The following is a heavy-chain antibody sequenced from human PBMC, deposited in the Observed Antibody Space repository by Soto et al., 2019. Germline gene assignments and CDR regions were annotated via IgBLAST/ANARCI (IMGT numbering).Heavy chain of an antibody. V-gene: IGHV4-30-4*01. Sequence: QVQLQESGPGLVKPSQTLSLTCTVSGGSISSGDYYWSWIRQPPGKGLEWIGYIYYSGSTYYNPSLKSRVTISVDTSKNQFSLKLSSVTAADTAVYYCARVPKTYYYDSSGHGGMDVWGQGTTVTVSS. CDR3: ARVPKTYYYDSSGHGGMDV. CDR2: IYYSGST. J-gene: IGHJ6*02. D-gene: IGHD3-22*01. CDR1: GGSISSGDYY.